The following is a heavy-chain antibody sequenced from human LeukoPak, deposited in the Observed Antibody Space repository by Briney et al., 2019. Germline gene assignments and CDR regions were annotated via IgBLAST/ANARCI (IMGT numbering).Heavy chain of an antibody. V-gene: IGHV3-33*08. CDR1: GFTFSSYG. CDR2: IWYDGSNK. J-gene: IGHJ4*02. CDR3: ARASSGYPNDY. D-gene: IGHD3-22*01. Sequence: PGRSLRLSCAASGFTFSSYGMHWVRQAPGKGLEWVAVIWYDGSNKYYADSVKGRFTISRDNSKNTLYLQMNSLRAEDTAVYYCARASSGYPNDYWGQGTLVTVSS.